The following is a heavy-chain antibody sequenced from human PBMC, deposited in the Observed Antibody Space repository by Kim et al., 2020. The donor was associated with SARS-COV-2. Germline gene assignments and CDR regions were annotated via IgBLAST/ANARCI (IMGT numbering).Heavy chain of an antibody. CDR3: ASNRDYYGSGSFSPHEPFDT. D-gene: IGHD3-10*01. V-gene: IGHV4-39*01. CDR1: GGSISSSSYY. CDR2: IYYSGST. J-gene: IGHJ3*02. Sequence: SETLSLTCTVSGGSISSSSYYWGWIRQPPGKGLDWIGSIYYSGSTYYNPSLKSRVTIAVDTSKNQFSLKLMSVTAADTAVYYCASNRDYYGSGSFSPHEPFDTCGPGTPVTVSP.